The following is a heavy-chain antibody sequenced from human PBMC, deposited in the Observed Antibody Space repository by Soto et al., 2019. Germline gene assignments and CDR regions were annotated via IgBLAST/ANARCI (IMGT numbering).Heavy chain of an antibody. CDR2: IYCSGST. D-gene: IGHD3-10*01. CDR3: ARVRDYGSGVNWFDP. CDR1: GGSISSYY. J-gene: IGHJ5*02. V-gene: IGHV4-59*01. Sequence: SETLSLTCTVSGGSISSYYWSWIRQPPGKGLEWIGYIYCSGSTNYNPSLKSRVTISVDTSKNQFSLKLSSVTAADTAVYYCARVRDYGSGVNWFDPWGQGTLVTVSS.